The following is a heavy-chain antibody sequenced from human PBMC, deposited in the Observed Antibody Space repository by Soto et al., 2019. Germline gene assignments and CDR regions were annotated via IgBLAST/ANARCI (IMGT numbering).Heavy chain of an antibody. CDR1: GVTFSSYA. Sequence: EVQLLESGGGLVQPGGSLRLSCAASGVTFSSYAMNWVRQAPGKGLEWVSVISGSGGSTYYADSVKGRFTISRDNSKNTLYLQMNSLRAEDTAVYYCAKRNYGSEFDYWGQGTLVTVSS. CDR3: AKRNYGSEFDY. J-gene: IGHJ4*02. CDR2: ISGSGGST. D-gene: IGHD3-10*01. V-gene: IGHV3-23*01.